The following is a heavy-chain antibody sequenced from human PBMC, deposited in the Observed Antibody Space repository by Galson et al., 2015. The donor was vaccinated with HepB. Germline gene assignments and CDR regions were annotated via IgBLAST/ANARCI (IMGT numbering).Heavy chain of an antibody. D-gene: IGHD3-10*01. Sequence: SLRLSCAASGFTFSSYWMSWVRQAPGKGLEWVGHIKQDGSATSYVDSVEGRFTISRDNAKNSLYLEMNSLRADDTAVYYCARDPDIVRGVSFDYWGQGALVTVSS. CDR1: GFTFSSYW. J-gene: IGHJ4*02. CDR3: ARDPDIVRGVSFDY. V-gene: IGHV3-7*03. CDR2: IKQDGSAT.